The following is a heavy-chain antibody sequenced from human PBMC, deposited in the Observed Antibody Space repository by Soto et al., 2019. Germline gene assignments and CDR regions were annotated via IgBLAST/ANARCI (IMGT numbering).Heavy chain of an antibody. J-gene: IGHJ4*02. CDR2: IYHSGST. D-gene: IGHD3-22*01. CDR1: GYSISSGYY. Sequence: PSETLSLTCAVSGYSISSGYYWGWIRQPPGKGLEWIGSIYHSGSTYYNPSLKSRVTISVDTSKNQFSLKLSSVTAADTAVYYCARDPRYYYDSSGCYFDCWGQGTLVTVSS. V-gene: IGHV4-38-2*02. CDR3: ARDPRYYYDSSGCYFDC.